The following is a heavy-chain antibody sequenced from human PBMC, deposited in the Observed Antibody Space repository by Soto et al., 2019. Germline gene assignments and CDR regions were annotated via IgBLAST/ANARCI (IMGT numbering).Heavy chain of an antibody. CDR1: GDSVSSNSAA. J-gene: IGHJ6*02. D-gene: IGHD2-15*01. Sequence: SQTISLTCAISGDSVSSNSAAWNWIRQSPSRGLEWLRRTYYRSKWYNDYAVSVKSRITINPDTSKNQFSLQLNSVTSEDTAVYYCASDLRSPSPNAVVGPVRFDSHCYGKSVRGRRSTVTVSS. V-gene: IGHV6-1*01. CDR2: TYYRSKWYN. CDR3: ASDLRSPSPNAVVGPVRFDSHCYGKSV.